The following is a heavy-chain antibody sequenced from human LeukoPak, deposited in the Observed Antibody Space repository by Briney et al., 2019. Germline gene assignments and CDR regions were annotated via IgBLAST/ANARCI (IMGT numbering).Heavy chain of an antibody. CDR3: ASSPSYGAHFDY. J-gene: IGHJ4*02. D-gene: IGHD4-17*01. CDR2: ISSNGGST. CDR1: GFTFSSYA. Sequence: GGSLRLSCAASGFTFSSYAMHWVRQAPGKGLEYVSAISSNGGSTYYANSVKGRFTISRDNSKNTLYLQMGSLRAEDMAVYYCASSPSYGAHFDYWGQGTLVTVSS. V-gene: IGHV3-64*01.